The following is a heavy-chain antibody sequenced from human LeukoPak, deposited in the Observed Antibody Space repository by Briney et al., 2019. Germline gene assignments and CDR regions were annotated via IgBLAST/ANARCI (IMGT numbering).Heavy chain of an antibody. D-gene: IGHD5-18*01. CDR3: ASLDTAKQPLANH. CDR2: IREERGQE. V-gene: IGHV3-7*03. CDR1: GLTVSNHW. Sequence: GGSLRLSCVASGLTVSNHWMSWVSQAPGKGLEWVANIREERGQEYYVDSVKGRFTISKNSAKNSLYLQMNTLRVEDTAMYYCASLDTAKQPLANHWGQGTLVTVSS. J-gene: IGHJ5*02.